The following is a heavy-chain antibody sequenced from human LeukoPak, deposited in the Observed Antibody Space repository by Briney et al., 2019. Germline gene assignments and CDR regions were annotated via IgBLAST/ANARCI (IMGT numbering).Heavy chain of an antibody. CDR3: ARVYSSSWYGSYFDY. V-gene: IGHV1-69*05. J-gene: IGHJ4*02. D-gene: IGHD6-13*01. Sequence: ASVKVSCKASGGTFSSYAISWVRQAPGQGLEWMGRIIPIFGTANYAQKFQGRVTITTDESTSTAYMELCSLRSEDTAVYYCARVYSSSWYGSYFDYWGQGTLVTVSS. CDR1: GGTFSSYA. CDR2: IIPIFGTA.